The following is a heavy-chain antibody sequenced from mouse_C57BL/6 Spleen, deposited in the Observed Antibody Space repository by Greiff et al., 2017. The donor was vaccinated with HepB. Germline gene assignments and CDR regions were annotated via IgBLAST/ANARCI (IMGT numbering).Heavy chain of an antibody. CDR2: INPGSGGT. CDR3: ARSDYYYGSSQGYYFDY. V-gene: IGHV1-54*01. Sequence: QVQLQQSGAELVRPGPSVKVSCKASGYAFTNYLIEWVKQRPGQGLEWIGVINPGSGGTNYNEKFKGKATLTADKSSSTAYMQLSSLTSEDSAVYFCARSDYYYGSSQGYYFDYWGQGTTLTVSS. J-gene: IGHJ2*01. CDR1: GYAFTNYL. D-gene: IGHD1-1*01.